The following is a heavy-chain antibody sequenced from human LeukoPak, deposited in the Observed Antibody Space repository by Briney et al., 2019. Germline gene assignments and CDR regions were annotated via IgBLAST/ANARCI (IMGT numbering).Heavy chain of an antibody. CDR1: GFTFGSYW. V-gene: IGHV3-7*04. CDR3: TTDLNWEGY. CDR2: IKTDGSEK. J-gene: IGHJ4*02. D-gene: IGHD7-27*01. Sequence: PGGSLRLSCAASGFTFGSYWMTWVRQAPGQGRECVANIKTDGSEKYYLDSVKGRFTISRDNAKNSLYLQMNRLRAEDTAVYYCTTDLNWEGYWGQGTLVTVSS.